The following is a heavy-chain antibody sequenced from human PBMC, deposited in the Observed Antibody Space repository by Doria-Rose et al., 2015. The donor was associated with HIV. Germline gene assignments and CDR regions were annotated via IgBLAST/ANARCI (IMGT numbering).Heavy chain of an antibody. Sequence: QVQLQESGPGLVKPSETLSLTCTVSGGSVASGTASWDWIRQNPGKGLEWIGTIYYSGTTDYHTSLRGRVTISLHTSKNQYSLKLISVTAADTGVYYCAKQAVNWFGPWGQGTLVTVSS. CDR3: AKQAVNWFGP. J-gene: IGHJ5*02. D-gene: IGHD6-25*01. CDR2: IYYSGTT. V-gene: IGHV4-39*01. CDR1: GGSVASGTAS.